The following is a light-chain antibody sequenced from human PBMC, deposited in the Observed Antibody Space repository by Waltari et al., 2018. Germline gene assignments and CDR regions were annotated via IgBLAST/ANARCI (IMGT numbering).Light chain of an antibody. Sequence: QSVLTQPPSASGAPGQSVTISCSGSSSNIGSNYVYWFQQLPGTAPKLLIFYSNQRPSGVPDRVSGSKSGTSASLAITGLRSEDEADYYCASWDNSLISPIFGAGTRLTVL. V-gene: IGLV1-47*02. CDR2: YSN. CDR3: ASWDNSLISPI. J-gene: IGLJ1*01. CDR1: SSNIGSNY.